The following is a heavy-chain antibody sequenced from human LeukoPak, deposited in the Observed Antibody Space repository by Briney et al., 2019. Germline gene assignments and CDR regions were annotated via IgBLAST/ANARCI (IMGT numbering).Heavy chain of an antibody. Sequence: ASVKLSFTASVYPFTVYYIQWVRQAPGQGLEWLGWINPKNGATSSAQKFPCRVTMTTDTSITTAYMDLSSLRSDDTAVYYCGRLGGYYYYWGPGNLVTVSS. D-gene: IGHD1-26*01. CDR3: GRLGGYYYY. CDR1: VYPFTVYY. V-gene: IGHV1-2*02. CDR2: INPKNGAT. J-gene: IGHJ4*02.